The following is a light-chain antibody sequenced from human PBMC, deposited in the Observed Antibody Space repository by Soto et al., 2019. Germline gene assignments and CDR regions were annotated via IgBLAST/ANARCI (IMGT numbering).Light chain of an antibody. Sequence: DIQMTQSPSSLSASLGDKVTLTCRASEDIAHYLAWYQQKPGKAPRVLLHHTSILQFGVPSRFSGSGNGTDFNVTITSLQPEDVATYFCQKYDRAPLTFGGGTKVEI. CDR1: EDIAHY. CDR2: HTS. CDR3: QKYDRAPLT. J-gene: IGKJ4*01. V-gene: IGKV1-27*01.